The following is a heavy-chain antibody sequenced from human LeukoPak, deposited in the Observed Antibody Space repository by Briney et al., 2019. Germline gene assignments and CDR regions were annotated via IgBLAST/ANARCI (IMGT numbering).Heavy chain of an antibody. D-gene: IGHD6-19*01. Sequence: GGSLRLSCAASGFTFSTYSMHWVRQAPGKGLEWVSYISSSGSNIYYADSVRGRFTISRDNAKNSLYLQMNSLRDEDTAVYYCAKDRAQGQQWLVIDYWGQGTLVTVSS. J-gene: IGHJ4*02. CDR1: GFTFSTYS. CDR3: AKDRAQGQQWLVIDY. V-gene: IGHV3-48*02. CDR2: ISSSGSNI.